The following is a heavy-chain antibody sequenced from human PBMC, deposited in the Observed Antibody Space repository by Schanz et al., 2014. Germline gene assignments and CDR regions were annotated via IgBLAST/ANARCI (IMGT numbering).Heavy chain of an antibody. D-gene: IGHD6-13*01. CDR2: IYYSGKI. Sequence: WSWIRQHPGKGLEWIGYIYYSGKIYYNPSLMSRLTISVDTSKNQFSLKLRSVTAADTAMYYCARAVGTRPYYFDYWGQGTLVTVSS. J-gene: IGHJ4*02. V-gene: IGHV4-31*02. CDR3: ARAVGTRPYYFDY.